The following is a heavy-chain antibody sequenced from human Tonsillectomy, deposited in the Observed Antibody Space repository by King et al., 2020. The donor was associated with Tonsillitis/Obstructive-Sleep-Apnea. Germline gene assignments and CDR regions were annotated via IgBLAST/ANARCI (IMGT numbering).Heavy chain of an antibody. CDR1: GFIFIDYA. D-gene: IGHD2-2*01. V-gene: IGHV3-23*04. CDR2: ISGYGGGT. J-gene: IGHJ6*02. CDR3: ARIGAAMGDYYYYGMDV. Sequence: VQLVESGGGLVQPGGSLRLSCAASGFIFIDYAMSWVRQAPGKGLEWVSAISGYGGGTYYADSVKGRFTVSRDNSKHTQNLHMTSLRAEDTALYYCARIGAAMGDYYYYGMDVWGQGTTVTVSS.